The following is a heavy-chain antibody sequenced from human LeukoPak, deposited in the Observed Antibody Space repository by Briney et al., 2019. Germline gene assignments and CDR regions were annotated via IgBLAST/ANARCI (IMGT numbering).Heavy chain of an antibody. CDR3: ARAGGSTVSHSDY. CDR1: GFPFSSYS. D-gene: IGHD4-17*01. CDR2: ISSSTSYI. V-gene: IGHV3-21*01. Sequence: GSLSLSCAASGFPFSSYSMNWIRQAPGKGLEWVSSISSSTSYIYYADSVKGRFTISKDNAKNSLYLQMNSLRAEDTAVYYCARAGGSTVSHSDYWGQGTLVTVSS. J-gene: IGHJ4*02.